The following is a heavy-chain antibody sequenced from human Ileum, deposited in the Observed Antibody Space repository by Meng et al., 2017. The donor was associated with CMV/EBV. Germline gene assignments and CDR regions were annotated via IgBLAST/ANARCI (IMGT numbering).Heavy chain of an antibody. Sequence: QVQLVQSGAEVKKPGASVKVSCKASGYTFTSYAMHWVRQAPGQRLEWMGWINAVNGNTKYSQKFQGRVTITRDTSASTAYMELSSLRSEDTAVYYCARIGYGAHFDYWGQGILVTVSS. D-gene: IGHD4-17*01. J-gene: IGHJ4*02. CDR1: GYTFTSYA. CDR3: ARIGYGAHFDY. CDR2: INAVNGNT. V-gene: IGHV1-3*01.